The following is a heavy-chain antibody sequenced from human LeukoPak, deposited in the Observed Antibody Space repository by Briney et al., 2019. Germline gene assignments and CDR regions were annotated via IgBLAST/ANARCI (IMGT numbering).Heavy chain of an antibody. V-gene: IGHV3-33*01. CDR3: ARAPDYGGNSEGDY. D-gene: IGHD4-23*01. Sequence: GRSLRLSCAASGFTFSSYGMHWVCQAPGKGLEWVAVIWYDASNKYYADSVKGRFTISRDNSQNTLYLQMSSLTADDTAVYYCARAPDYGGNSEGDYLGQGTLVTVSS. J-gene: IGHJ4*02. CDR2: IWYDASNK. CDR1: GFTFSSYG.